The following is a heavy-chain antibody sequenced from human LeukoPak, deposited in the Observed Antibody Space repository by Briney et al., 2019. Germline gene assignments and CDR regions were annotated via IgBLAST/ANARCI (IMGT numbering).Heavy chain of an antibody. V-gene: IGHV4-39*07. CDR2: IYYSGST. Sequence: SETLSLTCTVSGGSISSSSYYWGWIRQPPGKGLEWIGSIYYSGSTYYNPSLKSRVTISVDTSKNQFSLKLSSVTAADTAVYYCARGGQQLVSDYWGQGTLVTVSS. D-gene: IGHD6-6*01. CDR3: ARGGQQLVSDY. J-gene: IGHJ4*02. CDR1: GGSISSSSYY.